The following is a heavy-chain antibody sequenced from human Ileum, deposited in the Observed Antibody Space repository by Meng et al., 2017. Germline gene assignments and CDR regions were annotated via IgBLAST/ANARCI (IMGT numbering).Heavy chain of an antibody. D-gene: IGHD3-22*01. CDR2: IDHLGIA. CDR1: GASMGVVSY. Sequence: GPGMWKLQVNTYLPRFVAGASMGVVSYWCWVRQSQGKGLEWNGQIDHLGIAYYTPSLKSVVTMSIDQSKSQFSLRVTSVRAADTAVYYCARHGCYYQDFWGQGTLVTVSS. V-gene: IGHV4-4*03. J-gene: IGHJ4*02. CDR3: ARHGCYYQDF.